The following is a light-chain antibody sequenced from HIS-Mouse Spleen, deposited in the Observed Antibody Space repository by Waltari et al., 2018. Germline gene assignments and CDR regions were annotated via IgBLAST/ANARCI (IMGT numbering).Light chain of an antibody. Sequence: QSALTQPPSVSGSPGQSVTISCTGTSSDVGSYNRVSWYPQPPGTAPKLMLYEVSNPPPVVPDRFTGSKSGNTASLTISGLQAEDEADYYCSSYTSSSTVFGTGTKVTVL. J-gene: IGLJ1*01. CDR1: SSDVGSYNR. CDR3: SSYTSSSTV. V-gene: IGLV2-18*02. CDR2: EVS.